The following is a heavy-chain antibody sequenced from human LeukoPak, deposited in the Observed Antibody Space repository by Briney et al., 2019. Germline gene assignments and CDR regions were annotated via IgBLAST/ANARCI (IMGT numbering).Heavy chain of an antibody. J-gene: IGHJ4*02. CDR2: ISGIGGTS. V-gene: IGHV3-23*01. Sequence: GGSLRLSCIASGFTFRSYAMSGVRQAPGKGLEWVSGISGIGGTSYYADSVKGRFTISRDNSKNTLYLQMNSLRDEDTAVYYCAKFYSLYYFDYWGQGTLVTVSS. CDR3: AKFYSLYYFDY. CDR1: GFTFRSYA. D-gene: IGHD4-11*01.